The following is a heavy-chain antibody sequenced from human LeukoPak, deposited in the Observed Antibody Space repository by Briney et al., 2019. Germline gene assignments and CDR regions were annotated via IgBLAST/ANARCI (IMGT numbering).Heavy chain of an antibody. D-gene: IGHD3-10*01. V-gene: IGHV3-53*01. CDR2: IYSGGST. Sequence: GGSLRLSCETAGFTFSSYVMHWVRRTPGKGLEWVSAIYSGGSTYYADSVKGRFTISRDNSKNTLYLQMNSLRAEDTAVYYCARVSPTGVYWGQGTLVTVSS. J-gene: IGHJ4*02. CDR1: GFTFSSYV. CDR3: ARVSPTGVY.